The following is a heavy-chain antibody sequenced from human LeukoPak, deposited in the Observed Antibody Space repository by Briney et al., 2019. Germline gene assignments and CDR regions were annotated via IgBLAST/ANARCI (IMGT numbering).Heavy chain of an antibody. J-gene: IGHJ4*02. CDR2: ISYDASNK. V-gene: IGHV3-30*18. D-gene: IGHD5-18*01. Sequence: PGGSPRLSCAASGFTFNTYGMHWVRQAPGKGLEWVAVISYDASNKNYADPVKGRFTISRDYSKNTVYLQMNSLRAEDTAVYFCAKGVGGYTIGYYFDYWGQGTPVTVSS. CDR1: GFTFNTYG. CDR3: AKGVGGYTIGYYFDY.